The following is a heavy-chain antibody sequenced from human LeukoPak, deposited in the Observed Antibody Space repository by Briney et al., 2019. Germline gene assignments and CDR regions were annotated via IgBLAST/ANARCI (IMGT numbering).Heavy chain of an antibody. V-gene: IGHV3-21*01. D-gene: IGHD5-24*01. CDR2: ISSTSSYI. J-gene: IGHJ2*01. CDR1: GFTFSSYS. Sequence: NPGGSLRLSCAASGFTFSSYSVNWVRQAPGKGLEWVSSISSTSSYIYYADSVKGRFTISRDNAKNSLFLQMNSPRAEDTAVYYCARDPLEGSWYFDLWGRGTLVTVSS. CDR3: ARDPLEGSWYFDL.